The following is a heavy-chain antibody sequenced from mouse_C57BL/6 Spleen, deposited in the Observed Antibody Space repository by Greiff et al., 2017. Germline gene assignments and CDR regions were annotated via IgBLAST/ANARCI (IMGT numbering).Heavy chain of an antibody. CDR3: ARTGDKFAY. J-gene: IGHJ3*01. CDR2: IDPSDSYT. Sequence: QVQLQQPGAELVMPGASVKLSCQASGYTFPSYWMHWVKQRPGQGLEWIGEIDPSDSYTNYNQKFKGKSPWTVDKSSSPAYMHLSSLTSEDSAVYYCARTGDKFAYWGQGTLVTVSA. V-gene: IGHV1-69*01. CDR1: GYTFPSYW.